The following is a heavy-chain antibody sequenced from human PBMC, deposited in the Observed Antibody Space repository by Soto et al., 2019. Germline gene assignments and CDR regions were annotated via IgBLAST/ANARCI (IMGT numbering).Heavy chain of an antibody. CDR2: ISGSDEK. J-gene: IGHJ4*02. Sequence: QITLKESGPTLVKPTQTLTLTCTFSGFSLTTSGVAVAWIRHPPGKALEWLALISGSDEKRYRPSLHSRITIIKDTSKNQVVLTMASMDPVDTATYFCAHRHPASLAFDNWGQGTLVTVSS. CDR3: AHRHPASLAFDN. V-gene: IGHV2-5*01. CDR1: GFSLTTSGVA.